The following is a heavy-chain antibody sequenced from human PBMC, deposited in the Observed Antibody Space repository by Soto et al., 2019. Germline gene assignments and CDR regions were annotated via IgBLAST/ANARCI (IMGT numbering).Heavy chain of an antibody. D-gene: IGHD3-10*01. CDR3: ARGLRRGGLWFGESNYYYGMDV. V-gene: IGHV3-13*01. Sequence: HPGGSLRLSCAASGFTFSSYDMHWVRQATGKGLEWVSAIGTAGDTYYPGSVKGRFTISRENAKNSLYLQMNSLRAGDTAVYYCARGLRRGGLWFGESNYYYGMDVWGQGTTVTVSS. CDR1: GFTFSSYD. CDR2: IGTAGDT. J-gene: IGHJ6*02.